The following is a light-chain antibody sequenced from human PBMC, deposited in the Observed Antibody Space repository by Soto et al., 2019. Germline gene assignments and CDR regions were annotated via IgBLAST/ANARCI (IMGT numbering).Light chain of an antibody. CDR1: QTINYS. Sequence: DIQMTQSPSSLSASVGDRVTITCRASQTINYSLNWDQQKPGKAPKLLIYTTSNLQSGVPSRFSGSGSGTDFTLHISSLQPEDFATYYCQQSYSPLWTFGQGTKLEIK. J-gene: IGKJ2*01. CDR2: TTS. CDR3: QQSYSPLWT. V-gene: IGKV1-39*01.